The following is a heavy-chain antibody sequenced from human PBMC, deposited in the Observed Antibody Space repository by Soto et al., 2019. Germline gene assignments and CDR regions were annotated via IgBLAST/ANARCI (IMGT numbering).Heavy chain of an antibody. V-gene: IGHV3-30-3*01. Sequence: GGSLRLSCAASGFTFSSYAMHWVRQAPGKGLEWVAVISYDGSNKYYADSVNGLFTISRDNSKNTLYLQMNSLRAEDTAVYYCARGQPLGYCSGGSCKTFDYWGQGTLVTVSS. D-gene: IGHD2-15*01. J-gene: IGHJ4*02. CDR2: ISYDGSNK. CDR3: ARGQPLGYCSGGSCKTFDY. CDR1: GFTFSSYA.